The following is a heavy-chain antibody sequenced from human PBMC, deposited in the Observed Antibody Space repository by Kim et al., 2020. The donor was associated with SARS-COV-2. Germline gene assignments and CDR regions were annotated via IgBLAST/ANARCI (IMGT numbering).Heavy chain of an antibody. V-gene: IGHV3-13*01. Sequence: PGSVKGRFTNSREKAKNALYLQMNSLGAGDTAVYYCARGYSSSWYWAFDIWGQGTMVTVSS. D-gene: IGHD6-13*01. J-gene: IGHJ3*02. CDR3: ARGYSSSWYWAFDI.